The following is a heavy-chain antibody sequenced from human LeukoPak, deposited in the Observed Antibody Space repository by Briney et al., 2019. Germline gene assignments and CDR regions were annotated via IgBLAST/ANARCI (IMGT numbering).Heavy chain of an antibody. Sequence: SETLSLTCTVSGGSISSYYWSWIRQPAGKGLEWIGRIYTSGSTNYNPSLKSRVTMSVDTSKNQFSLKLSSVTAADTAVYYCARERPGTMVRGGDWYFDLWGRGTLVTVSS. CDR3: ARERPGTMVRGGDWYFDL. V-gene: IGHV4-4*07. CDR2: IYTSGST. CDR1: GGSISSYY. D-gene: IGHD3-10*01. J-gene: IGHJ2*01.